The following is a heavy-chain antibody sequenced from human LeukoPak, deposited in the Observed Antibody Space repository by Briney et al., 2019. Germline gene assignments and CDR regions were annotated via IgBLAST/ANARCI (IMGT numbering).Heavy chain of an antibody. Sequence: GGSLRLSCAASGFTFSSYWMHWVRQAPGKGLVWVSRINSDGSSTSYADSVKGRSTISRDNAKNTLYLQMNSLRAEDTAVYYCARESSSWGNFDYWGQGTLVTVSS. J-gene: IGHJ4*02. D-gene: IGHD6-13*01. CDR2: INSDGSST. CDR3: ARESSSWGNFDY. CDR1: GFTFSSYW. V-gene: IGHV3-74*01.